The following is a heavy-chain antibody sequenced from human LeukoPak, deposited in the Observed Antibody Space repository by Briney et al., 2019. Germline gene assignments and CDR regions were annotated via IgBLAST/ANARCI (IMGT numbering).Heavy chain of an antibody. J-gene: IGHJ4*02. Sequence: PGGPLRLSCAASGLTFSDYYMSWIRQAPGKGLEWVSYISSSSSYTNYADSVKGRFTISRDNAKNSLYLQMNSLRAEDTAVYYCARAPSPSGFDYWGQGTLVTVSS. CDR3: ARAPSPSGFDY. D-gene: IGHD6-19*01. CDR1: GLTFSDYY. CDR2: ISSSSSYT. V-gene: IGHV3-11*05.